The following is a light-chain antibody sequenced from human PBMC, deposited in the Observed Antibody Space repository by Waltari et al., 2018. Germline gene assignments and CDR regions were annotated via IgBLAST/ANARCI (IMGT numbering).Light chain of an antibody. J-gene: IGLJ3*02. CDR1: TLTKQY. CDR2: KDN. CDR3: QSTDNSNTYLYWM. V-gene: IGLV3-25*03. Sequence: SYDLTQPPSVSVSPGQTARTPSPGDTLTKQYAYWYQQKPGPAPVLVIYKDNKRPSGIPERFSGSSSGTTVTLTISGVQAEDEADYYCQSTDNSNTYLYWMFGGGTKLTVL.